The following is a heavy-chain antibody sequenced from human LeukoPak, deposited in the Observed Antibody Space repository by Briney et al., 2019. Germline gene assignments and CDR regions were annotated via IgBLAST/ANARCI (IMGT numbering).Heavy chain of an antibody. CDR1: LDSTTSNFW. CDR2: IHRSGSP. D-gene: IGHD3-10*01. Sequence: SETLSLTCTVSLDSTTSNFWSWVRQPPGKSLEWIGEIHRSGSPNYNPSLQSRVTISIDRSRNQIVLELSSVTAADTAVYYCARVFWFTYGHGGYYYGMDVWGQGTTVTVSS. CDR3: ARVFWFTYGHGGYYYGMDV. J-gene: IGHJ6*02. V-gene: IGHV4-4*02.